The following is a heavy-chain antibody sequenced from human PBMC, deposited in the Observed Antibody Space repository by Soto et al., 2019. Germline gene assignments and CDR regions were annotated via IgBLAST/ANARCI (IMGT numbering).Heavy chain of an antibody. CDR3: ALIAGIAAAGTVPHFYYYYYGMDV. CDR2: ISAYNGNT. D-gene: IGHD6-13*01. CDR1: GYTFTSYG. Sequence: ASVKVSCKASGYTFTSYGISWVRQAPGQGLEWMGWISAYNGNTNYAQKLQGRVTMTTDTSTSTAYMELGSLRSDDTAVYYCALIAGIAAAGTVPHFYYYYYGMDVWGQGTTVTVSS. V-gene: IGHV1-18*01. J-gene: IGHJ6*02.